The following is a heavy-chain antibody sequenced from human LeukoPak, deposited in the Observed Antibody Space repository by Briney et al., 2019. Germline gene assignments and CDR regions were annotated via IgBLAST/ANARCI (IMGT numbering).Heavy chain of an antibody. J-gene: IGHJ4*02. Sequence: GRSLRLSCAASGFTFDDYAMHRVRQAPGKGLEWVSGISWNSGSIGYADSVKGRFTISRDNAKNSLYLQMNSLRAEGTALYYCAKDIRRTKQPRGPFDYWGQGTLVTVSS. D-gene: IGHD6-13*01. V-gene: IGHV3-9*01. CDR1: GFTFDDYA. CDR2: ISWNSGSI. CDR3: AKDIRRTKQPRGPFDY.